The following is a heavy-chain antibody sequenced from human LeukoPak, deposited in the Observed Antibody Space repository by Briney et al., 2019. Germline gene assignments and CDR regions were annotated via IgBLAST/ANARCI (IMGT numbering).Heavy chain of an antibody. Sequence: ASVKVSCKASGYTFTGYYMHWVRQAPGQGLEWMGWINPNSGGTNYAQKFQGWVTMTRDTSISTAYMELSRLRSDDTAVYYCASSYSSSWYGEFDYWGQGTLVTVSS. D-gene: IGHD6-13*01. CDR3: ASSYSSSWYGEFDY. J-gene: IGHJ4*02. V-gene: IGHV1-2*04. CDR2: INPNSGGT. CDR1: GYTFTGYY.